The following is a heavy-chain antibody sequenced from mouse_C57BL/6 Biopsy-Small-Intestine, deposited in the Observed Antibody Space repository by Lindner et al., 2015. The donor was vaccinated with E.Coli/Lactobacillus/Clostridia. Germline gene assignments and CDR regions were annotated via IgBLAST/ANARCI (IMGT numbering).Heavy chain of an antibody. CDR2: SRNKANDYTT. CDR3: ARANWAYFDY. Sequence: VQLQESGGGLVQSGRSLRLSCATSGFTFSDFYMEWVRQAPGRGLEWIAISRNKANDYTTDYSASVKGRFIVSRDTSQSILYLQMNALRAEDTAIYYCARANWAYFDYWGQGTILTVSA. CDR1: GFTFSDFY. V-gene: IGHV7-1*01. J-gene: IGHJ2*01.